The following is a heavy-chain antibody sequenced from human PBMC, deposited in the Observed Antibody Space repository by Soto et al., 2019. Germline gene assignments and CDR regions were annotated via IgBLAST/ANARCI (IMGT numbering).Heavy chain of an antibody. D-gene: IGHD2-8*01. CDR3: ARGVSFRWVS. J-gene: IGHJ5*02. CDR1: SGSISTDYW. CDR2: VHRSGTT. Sequence: QVQLQESGPGLVKPSGTLSLTCAVSSGSISTDYWWSWVRQPPGKGLEWIGEVHRSGTTNHIQSLKSRVTMSVDKSGNQVSLELTSVAAADTAVYYCARGVSFRWVSWGQGTLVTVSS. V-gene: IGHV4-4*02.